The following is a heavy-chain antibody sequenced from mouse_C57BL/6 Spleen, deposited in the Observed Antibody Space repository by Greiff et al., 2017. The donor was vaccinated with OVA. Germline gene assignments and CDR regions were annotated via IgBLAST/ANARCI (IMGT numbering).Heavy chain of an antibody. CDR1: GFTFSDYY. CDR3: ARETGDYDIFDY. V-gene: IGHV5-16*01. D-gene: IGHD2-4*01. CDR2: INYDGSST. Sequence: EVKVVESEGGLVQPGSSMKLSCTASGFTFSDYYMAWVRQVPEKGLEWVANINYDGSSTYYLDSLKSRFIISRDNAKNILYLQMSSLKSEDTATYYCARETGDYDIFDYWGQGITLTVSS. J-gene: IGHJ2*01.